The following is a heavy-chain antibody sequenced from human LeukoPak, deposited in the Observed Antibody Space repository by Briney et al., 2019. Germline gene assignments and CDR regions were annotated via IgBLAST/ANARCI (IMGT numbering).Heavy chain of an antibody. D-gene: IGHD1-26*01. CDR3: ARGGATGLFDY. V-gene: IGHV4-4*07. CDR1: GGSISSYY. J-gene: IGHJ4*02. CDR2: IYTSGST. Sequence: SETLSLTCTVSGGSISSYYWSWIRQPAGKGLEWIGRIYTSGSTNYNPSLKSRVTMSVDTSKNQFSLKLSSVTAADTAVYNCARGGATGLFDYWGQRTLVTVSS.